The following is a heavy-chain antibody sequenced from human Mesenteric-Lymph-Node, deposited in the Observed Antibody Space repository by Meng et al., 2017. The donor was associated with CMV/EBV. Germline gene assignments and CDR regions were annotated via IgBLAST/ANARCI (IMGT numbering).Heavy chain of an antibody. CDR2: IYYSGST. V-gene: IGHV4-31*03. J-gene: IGHJ6*02. CDR3: AIDQKAYHILTGWAWNGMDV. CDR1: GGSISSGGYY. D-gene: IGHD3-9*01. Sequence: SDTLSLTFPVSGGSISSGGYYWSWIRQHPGKGLEWIGYIYYSGSTHYNSSLKSRVTISVDTSKNQFSLKLSSVTAADTAVYYCAIDQKAYHILTGWAWNGMDVWGQGITVTVSS.